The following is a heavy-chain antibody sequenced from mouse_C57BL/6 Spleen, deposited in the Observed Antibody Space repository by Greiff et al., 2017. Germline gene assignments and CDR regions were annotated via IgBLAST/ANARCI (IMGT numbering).Heavy chain of an antibody. CDR3: ARSGNDGYIFDY. CDR1: GFNIKNTD. J-gene: IGHJ2*01. V-gene: IGHV14-3*01. CDR2: IDPATGNT. D-gene: IGHD2-3*01. Sequence: VQLQQSVAELVRPGASVTLSCTASGFNIKNTDMHWVKQRPEQGLEWIGRIDPATGNTKYAPKFQGKDNITADTASNPAYLQLSSPTYVDTAIYYCARSGNDGYIFDYWGQGTTLTVSS.